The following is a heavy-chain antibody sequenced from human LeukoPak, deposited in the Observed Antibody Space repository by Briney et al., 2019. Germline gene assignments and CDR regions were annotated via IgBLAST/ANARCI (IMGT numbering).Heavy chain of an antibody. Sequence: GGSLRLSCAASGITFGSYWMSWVRQAPGKGLEWVATIKQDGSQKEYVDSVKGRFTISRDNAENSLYLQMNSLRPEDTAVYYCARDPTVTNFHDAFDIWGQGTMVTVSS. CDR3: ARDPTVTNFHDAFDI. CDR1: GITFGSYW. J-gene: IGHJ3*02. D-gene: IGHD4-17*01. CDR2: IKQDGSQK. V-gene: IGHV3-7*05.